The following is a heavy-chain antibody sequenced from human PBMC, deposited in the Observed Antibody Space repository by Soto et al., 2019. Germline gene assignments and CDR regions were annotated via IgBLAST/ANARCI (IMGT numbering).Heavy chain of an antibody. Sequence: ASVKVSCKVSGYTLTELSMHWVRQAPGKGLEWMGGFDPEDGETIYAQKFQGRVTMTEDTSTDTAYMELSSLRSEDTAVYYCATVHYDSSSWYDAYYYGMDVWGQGTTVTVYS. J-gene: IGHJ6*02. CDR3: ATVHYDSSSWYDAYYYGMDV. CDR1: GYTLTELS. D-gene: IGHD6-13*01. CDR2: FDPEDGET. V-gene: IGHV1-24*01.